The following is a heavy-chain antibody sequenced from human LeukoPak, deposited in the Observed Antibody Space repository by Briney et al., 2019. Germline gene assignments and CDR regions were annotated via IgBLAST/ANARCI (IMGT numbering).Heavy chain of an antibody. V-gene: IGHV4-34*01. J-gene: IGHJ4*02. CDR1: GGSFSGYY. Sequence: PSETLSLTCAVYGGSFSGYYWNWIRQPPGRGLEWIGEINHRGSTTYNPSLESRVTISVDTSKTQFSLRLSSVTAADTAVYYCARRLLYFGDPDYWGQGTLVTVSS. CDR2: INHRGST. D-gene: IGHD3-10*01. CDR3: ARRLLYFGDPDY.